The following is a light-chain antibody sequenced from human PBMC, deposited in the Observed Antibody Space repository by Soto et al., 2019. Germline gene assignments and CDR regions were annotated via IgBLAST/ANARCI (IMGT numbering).Light chain of an antibody. Sequence: EVVLTQSPGTLSLSPGERATLSCRASQSVSNNYLAWYQQKPGQGPRLLIFGSSDRATGIPDRFSGSGSGTAFTLSVSRLEPEDFAVYYCHQYGSPPPYPFGQGNKLEIK. CDR1: QSVSNNY. V-gene: IGKV3-20*01. CDR2: GSS. CDR3: HQYGSPPPYP. J-gene: IGKJ2*01.